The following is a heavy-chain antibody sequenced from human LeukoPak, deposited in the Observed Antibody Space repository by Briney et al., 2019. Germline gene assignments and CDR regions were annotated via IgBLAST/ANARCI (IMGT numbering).Heavy chain of an antibody. CDR3: AKGYGYSSSWTSNYYFYGLDV. V-gene: IGHV3-23*01. J-gene: IGHJ6*02. D-gene: IGHD6-13*01. CDR1: GFTFRSYA. Sequence: GGSLRLSCAASGFTFRSYAMSWVRQAPGKGLEWVSAISDSDSGTYYADSVKGRFTISGDNSKNTLYLQMNSLRAKDTALYYCAKGYGYSSSWTSNYYFYGLDVWGQGTTVTVSS. CDR2: ISDSDSGT.